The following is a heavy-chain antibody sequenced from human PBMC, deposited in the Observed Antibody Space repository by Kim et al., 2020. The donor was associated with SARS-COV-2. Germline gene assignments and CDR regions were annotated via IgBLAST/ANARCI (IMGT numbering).Heavy chain of an antibody. CDR1: GFTFSSYW. Sequence: GGSLRLSCAASGFTFSSYWMSWVRQAPGKGLEWVANIKQDGSEKYYVDSVKGRFTISRDNAKNSLYLQMNSLRAEDTAVYYCARGIVEVYQLLYHFDYWGQGTLVTVSS. V-gene: IGHV3-7*04. CDR3: ARGIVEVYQLLYHFDY. CDR2: IKQDGSEK. D-gene: IGHD2-2*02. J-gene: IGHJ4*02.